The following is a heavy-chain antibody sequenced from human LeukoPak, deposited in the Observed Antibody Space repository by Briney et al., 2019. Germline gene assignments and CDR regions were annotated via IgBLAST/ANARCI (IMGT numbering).Heavy chain of an antibody. V-gene: IGHV3-30-3*01. Sequence: PGGSLRLSCAASGFTFSSYAMHWVRQAPGKGLEWVAVISYDGSNKYYADSVKGRFTISRDNSKNTLYLQMNSLRAEDTAVYYCARDGYNTRDYWGQGTLVTVSS. J-gene: IGHJ4*02. CDR3: ARDGYNTRDY. CDR2: ISYDGSNK. CDR1: GFTFSSYA. D-gene: IGHD5-24*01.